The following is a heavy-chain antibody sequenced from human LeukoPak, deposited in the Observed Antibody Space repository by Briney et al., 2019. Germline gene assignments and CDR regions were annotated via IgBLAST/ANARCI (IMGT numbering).Heavy chain of an antibody. CDR1: GGSISGTNSY. V-gene: IGHV4-39*01. J-gene: IGHJ6*03. CDR3: ARQRADYYYYYMDV. CDR2: IYFSGST. Sequence: PSEALSLTCIVSGGSISGTNSYWAWIRQPAGKGLEGIGSIYFSGSTFYKSSLESRLNMSVDMSKNQFSLKVRSVTAADTAVYYCARQRADYYYYYMDVWGKGTTVTVSS.